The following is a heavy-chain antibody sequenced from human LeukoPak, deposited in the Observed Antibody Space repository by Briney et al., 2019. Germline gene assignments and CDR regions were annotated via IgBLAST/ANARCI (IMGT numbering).Heavy chain of an antibody. CDR1: GFTFTNYW. J-gene: IGHJ4*02. Sequence: GGSLRLSCAAAGFTFTNYWMIWVRQAPGKGLEWVAVIAYDGGNIFYAPSVRGRFTISRDNSRGTLSLQMNSLKVEDTALYYCVRDPSARFYFDYWGQGTLVTVSS. D-gene: IGHD6-6*01. CDR2: IAYDGGNI. CDR3: VRDPSARFYFDY. V-gene: IGHV3-30*03.